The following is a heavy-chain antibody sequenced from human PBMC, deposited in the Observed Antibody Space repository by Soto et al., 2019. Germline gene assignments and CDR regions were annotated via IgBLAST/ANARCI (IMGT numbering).Heavy chain of an antibody. Sequence: GGSLRLSCSASGLTFSRYTMHWVRQAPGKGLEYVSAISSNGGSTYYADSVKGRFTISRDNSKNTLYLQMSSLRAEDTAVYYCVKDLLIAAAGPEGNYWGQGTLVTVSS. J-gene: IGHJ4*02. D-gene: IGHD6-13*01. CDR3: VKDLLIAAAGPEGNY. V-gene: IGHV3-64D*06. CDR2: ISSNGGST. CDR1: GLTFSRYT.